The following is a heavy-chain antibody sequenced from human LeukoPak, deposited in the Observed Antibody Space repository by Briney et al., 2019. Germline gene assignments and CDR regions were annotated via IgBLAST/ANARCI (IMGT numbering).Heavy chain of an antibody. CDR3: ARPSFLGSSYPDFDY. V-gene: IGHV3-20*04. CDR2: INWNGVST. D-gene: IGHD1-26*01. J-gene: IGHJ4*02. CDR1: GFTFDDYG. Sequence: GGSLRLSCAASGFTFDDYGLSWVRQAPGKGLEWVSGINWNGVSTTYVDSVKGRFTISRDNAKNSMYLQTNSLRAEDTALYYCARPSFLGSSYPDFDYWGQGTLVTVSS.